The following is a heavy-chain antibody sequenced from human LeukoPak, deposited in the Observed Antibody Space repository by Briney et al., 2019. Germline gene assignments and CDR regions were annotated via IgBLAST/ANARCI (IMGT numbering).Heavy chain of an antibody. CDR1: GFTFSSYS. D-gene: IGHD3-3*01. Sequence: PGGSLRLSCAASGFTFSSYSMNWVRQAPGKGLEWVSSISSSSSYIYYTDSVKGRFTISRDNAKNSLYLQMNSLRAEDTAVYYCAREGSSLRHFDYWGQGTLVTVSS. V-gene: IGHV3-21*01. CDR3: AREGSSLRHFDY. J-gene: IGHJ4*02. CDR2: ISSSSSYI.